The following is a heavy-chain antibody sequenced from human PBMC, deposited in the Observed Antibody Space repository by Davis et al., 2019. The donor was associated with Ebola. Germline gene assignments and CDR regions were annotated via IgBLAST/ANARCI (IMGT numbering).Heavy chain of an antibody. Sequence: AASVKVSCKASGGTFSSYAISWVRHAPGQGREWMGGIIPIFGTANYAQKFQGRVTMTRDTSTSTVYMELSSLRSEDTAVYYCAREAGSGWYSWFDPWGQGTLVTVSS. J-gene: IGHJ5*02. V-gene: IGHV1-69*05. CDR2: IIPIFGTA. CDR1: GGTFSSYA. D-gene: IGHD6-19*01. CDR3: AREAGSGWYSWFDP.